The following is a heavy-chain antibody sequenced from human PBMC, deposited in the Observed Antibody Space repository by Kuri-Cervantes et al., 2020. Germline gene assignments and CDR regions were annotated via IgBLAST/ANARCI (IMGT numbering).Heavy chain of an antibody. Sequence: GESLKISCTASGFTFSSYGMHWVRQAPGKGLEWVAFIRYDGSNKYYADSVKGRFTISRDNSKNTLNLQMSSLRAEDTAVYYCAKDYYDTSGAYWGQGTLVTVSS. J-gene: IGHJ4*02. CDR1: GFTFSSYG. D-gene: IGHD3-22*01. CDR3: AKDYYDTSGAY. CDR2: IRYDGSNK. V-gene: IGHV3-30*02.